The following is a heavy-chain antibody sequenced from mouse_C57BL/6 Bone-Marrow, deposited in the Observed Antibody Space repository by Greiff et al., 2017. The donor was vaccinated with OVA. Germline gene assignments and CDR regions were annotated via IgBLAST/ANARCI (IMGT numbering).Heavy chain of an antibody. J-gene: IGHJ3*01. CDR2: ISYSGST. CDR1: GYSITSDY. CDR3: ARSDYYYGTPFAY. D-gene: IGHD1-1*01. Sequence: EVQGVESGPGLAKPSQTLSLTCSVTGYSITSDYWNWIRKFPGNKLEYMGYISYSGSTYYNPSLKSRISITRDTSKNQYYLQLNSVTTEDTATYYCARSDYYYGTPFAYWGQGTLVTVSA. V-gene: IGHV3-8*01.